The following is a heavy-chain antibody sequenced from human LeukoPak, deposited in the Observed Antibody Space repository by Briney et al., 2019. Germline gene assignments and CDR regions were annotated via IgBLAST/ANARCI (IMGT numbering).Heavy chain of an antibody. CDR2: VSADGSST. J-gene: IGHJ5*02. Sequence: RGGSLRLSCAPSRFTFSTYCIHCGRQAPGRGLVCVSRVSADGSSTTYADSVKGRFTISRDNAKNTLYLQMNSLRAEDTAIYYCARGPISSNPGTWGQGTLVTVSS. CDR3: ARGPISSNPGT. D-gene: IGHD2-2*01. CDR1: RFTFSTYC. V-gene: IGHV3-74*01.